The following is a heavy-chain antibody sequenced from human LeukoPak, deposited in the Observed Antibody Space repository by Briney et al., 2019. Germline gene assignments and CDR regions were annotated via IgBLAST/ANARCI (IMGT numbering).Heavy chain of an antibody. CDR1: GFTFSSYW. Sequence: GGSLRLSCAASGFTFSSYWMSWVHQAPGKGLEWVANIKQDGSEKYYVDSVKGRFTISRDNAKNSLYLQMNSLRAEDTAVYYCARDALRRDGYIGDRWGQGTLVTVSS. D-gene: IGHD5-24*01. CDR2: IKQDGSEK. CDR3: ARDALRRDGYIGDR. V-gene: IGHV3-7*01. J-gene: IGHJ4*02.